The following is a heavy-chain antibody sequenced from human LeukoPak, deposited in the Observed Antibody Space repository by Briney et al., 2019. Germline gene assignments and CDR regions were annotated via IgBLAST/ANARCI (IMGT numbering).Heavy chain of an antibody. Sequence: GGSLRLSCAASGFTFSSYGMHWVRQAPGNGLEGVAFIRYDGSNKYYADSVKGRFTISRDNSKNTLYLQMNSLRAEDTAVYYCARDPPLYSGYDLWYFDYWGQGTLVTVSS. CDR3: ARDPPLYSGYDLWYFDY. V-gene: IGHV3-30*02. CDR2: IRYDGSNK. J-gene: IGHJ4*02. D-gene: IGHD5-12*01. CDR1: GFTFSSYG.